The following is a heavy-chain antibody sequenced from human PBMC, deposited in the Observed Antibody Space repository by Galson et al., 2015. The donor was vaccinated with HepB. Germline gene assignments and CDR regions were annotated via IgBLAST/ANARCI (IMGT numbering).Heavy chain of an antibody. Sequence: SLRLSCAASGFTFRNYGMHWVRQAPGKGLEWVAFIRYDGSNKYFADSVKGRFTISRDNSKNTLYLQMNTLRPEDTAVYYCAKVWVDELWYFDLWGRGTLVTVSS. CDR2: IRYDGSNK. CDR3: AKVWVDELWYFDL. CDR1: GFTFRNYG. V-gene: IGHV3-30*02. D-gene: IGHD1-7*01. J-gene: IGHJ2*01.